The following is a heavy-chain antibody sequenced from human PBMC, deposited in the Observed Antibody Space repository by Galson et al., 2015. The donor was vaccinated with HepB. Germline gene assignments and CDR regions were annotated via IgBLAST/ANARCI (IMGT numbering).Heavy chain of an antibody. V-gene: IGHV3-30*04. J-gene: IGHJ6*02. CDR1: GFTFSSYA. CDR3: ARDFPPIMDDILTGLPVDYYYYGMDV. CDR2: ISYDGSNK. D-gene: IGHD3-9*01. Sequence: SLRLSCAASGFTFSSYAMHWVRQAPGKGLEWVAVISYDGSNKYYADSVKGRFTISRDNSKNTLYLQMNSLRAEDTAVYYCARDFPPIMDDILTGLPVDYYYYGMDVWGQGTTVTVSS.